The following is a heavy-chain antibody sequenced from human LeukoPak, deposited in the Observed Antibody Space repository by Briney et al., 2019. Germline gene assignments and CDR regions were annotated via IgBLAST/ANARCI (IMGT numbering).Heavy chain of an antibody. CDR2: ISGSGGST. V-gene: IGHV3-23*01. CDR3: AKWGYCSGGSCQLTQYFQH. J-gene: IGHJ1*01. Sequence: PGGSLRLSCAASGFTLSSYAMSWVRQAPGKGLEWVSAISGSGGSTYYADSVKGRFTISRDNSKNTLYLQMNSLRAEDTAVYYCAKWGYCSGGSCQLTQYFQHWGQGTLVTVSS. D-gene: IGHD2-15*01. CDR1: GFTLSSYA.